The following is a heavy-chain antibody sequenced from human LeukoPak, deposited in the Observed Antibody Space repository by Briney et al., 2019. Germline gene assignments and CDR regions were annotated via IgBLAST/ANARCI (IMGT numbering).Heavy chain of an antibody. V-gene: IGHV3-33*01. CDR2: IWYDGSNK. J-gene: IGHJ4*02. CDR1: GFTFSSYG. CDR3: ARDGGYSYGYYYFDY. Sequence: GRSLRLSCAASGFTFSSYGMHWVRQAPGKGLEWVAVIWYDGSNKYYADSVKGRFTISRGNSKNTLYLQMNSLRAEDTAVYYCARDGGYSYGYYYFDYWGQGTLVTVSS. D-gene: IGHD5-18*01.